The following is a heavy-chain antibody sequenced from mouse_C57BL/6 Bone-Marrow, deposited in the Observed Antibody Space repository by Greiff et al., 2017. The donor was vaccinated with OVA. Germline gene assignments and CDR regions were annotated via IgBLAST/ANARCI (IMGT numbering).Heavy chain of an antibody. V-gene: IGHV7-1*01. D-gene: IGHD1-1*01. CDR3: ARDADYYGSSHWYFDV. J-gene: IGHJ1*03. CDR1: GFTFSDFY. Sequence: VQLVESGGGLVQSGRSLRLSCATSGFTFSDFYMEWVRQAPGKGLEWIAASRNKANDYTTEYSASVKGRFIVSRDTSQSILYLQMNALRAEDTAMYYCARDADYYGSSHWYFDVWGTGTTVTVSS. CDR2: SRNKANDYTT.